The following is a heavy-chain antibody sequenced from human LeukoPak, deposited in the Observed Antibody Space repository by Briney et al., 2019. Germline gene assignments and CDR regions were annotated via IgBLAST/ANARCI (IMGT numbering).Heavy chain of an antibody. D-gene: IGHD3-22*01. CDR1: GGSISSSSYY. CDR2: ISYSGRT. V-gene: IGHV4-39*01. CDR3: ARLRAYYYDSSGYYNFDF. J-gene: IGHJ4*02. Sequence: SETLSLTCTVSGGSISSSSYYWGWIRQPPGKGLECIGRISYSGRTYYNPSLQSRVTISVDTSKNQFSLRLSSVTAADTAVYYCARLRAYYYDSSGYYNFDFWGQGTLVTVSS.